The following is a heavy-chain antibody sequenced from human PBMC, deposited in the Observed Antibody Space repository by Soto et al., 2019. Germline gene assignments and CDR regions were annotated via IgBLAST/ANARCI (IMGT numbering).Heavy chain of an antibody. D-gene: IGHD3-10*01. Sequence: SETLSLTCAVYGGSFSGYYWSWIRQPPGKGLEWIGEINHSGSTNYNPSLKSRVTISVDTSKNQFSLKLSSVTAADTAVYYCARGRSYYYGSGSCLLVPWGQGTLVTVSS. J-gene: IGHJ5*02. CDR3: ARGRSYYYGSGSCLLVP. CDR2: INHSGST. CDR1: GGSFSGYY. V-gene: IGHV4-34*01.